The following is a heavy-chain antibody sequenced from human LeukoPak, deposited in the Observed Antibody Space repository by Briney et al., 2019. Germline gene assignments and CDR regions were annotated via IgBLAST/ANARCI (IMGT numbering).Heavy chain of an antibody. CDR2: IYYSGIT. CDR3: AKDSGIAVAGTLRAFDI. CDR1: GGSISSYY. Sequence: SETLSLTCIVSGGSISSYYWTWIRQPPGKGLEWIGYIYYSGITNYNPSLKSRVTISVDTSKNQFSLTLSSVTAADTAVYYCAKDSGIAVAGTLRAFDIWGQGTMVTVSS. D-gene: IGHD6-19*01. V-gene: IGHV4-59*01. J-gene: IGHJ3*02.